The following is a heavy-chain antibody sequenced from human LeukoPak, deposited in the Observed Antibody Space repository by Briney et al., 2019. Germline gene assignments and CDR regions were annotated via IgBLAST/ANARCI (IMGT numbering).Heavy chain of an antibody. Sequence: SETLSLTCAVYGGSFSGYYWSWIRQPAGKGLEWIGEINHSRSTNYNPSLKSRVTISVDTSKNQFSLKLSSVTAADTAVYYCARVGPVAGDYWGQGTLVTVSS. CDR3: ARVGPVAGDY. CDR1: GGSFSGYY. CDR2: INHSRST. J-gene: IGHJ4*02. V-gene: IGHV4-34*01. D-gene: IGHD6-19*01.